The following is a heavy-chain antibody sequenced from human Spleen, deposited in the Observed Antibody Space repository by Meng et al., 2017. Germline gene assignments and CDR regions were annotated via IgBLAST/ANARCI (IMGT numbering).Heavy chain of an antibody. CDR1: GLTFSGYG. CDR3: ARSPIDKYDLSALPLDY. Sequence: GGSLRLSCAASGLTFSGYGMTWVRQPPGKGLEWVSTINSDNSHTWYADSVKGRFTISRDNAKNSLYLQMNSLTPEDTALYYCARSPIDKYDLSALPLDYWGQGTLVTVSS. J-gene: IGHJ4*02. D-gene: IGHD3-22*01. V-gene: IGHV3-21*01. CDR2: INSDNSHT.